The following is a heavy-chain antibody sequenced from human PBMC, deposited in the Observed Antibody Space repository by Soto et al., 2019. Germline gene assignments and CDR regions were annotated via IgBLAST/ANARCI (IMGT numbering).Heavy chain of an antibody. D-gene: IGHD6-6*01. CDR1: GYTFTSYG. CDR2: ISAYNGNT. J-gene: IGHJ4*02. V-gene: IGHV1-18*01. CDR3: ARGIAARPNVEGYFDY. Sequence: ASVNVSCKASGYTFTSYGISWVRQAPGQGLEWMGWISAYNGNTNYAQKLQGRVTMTTDTSTSTAYMELRSLRSDDTAVYYCARGIAARPNVEGYFDYWGQGTLVTVSS.